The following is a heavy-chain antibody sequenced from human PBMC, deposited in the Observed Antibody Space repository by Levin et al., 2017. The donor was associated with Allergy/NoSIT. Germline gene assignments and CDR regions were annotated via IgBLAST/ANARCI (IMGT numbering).Heavy chain of an antibody. D-gene: IGHD2-2*01. V-gene: IGHV3-30*18. J-gene: IGHJ6*02. Sequence: PGGSLRLSCAASGFIFSNYGMHWVRQAPGKGLEWVAAISYDGTNKYYGDDVKGRFSISRDNSKNTVYLQMNSLRTEDTAVYYCAKDREACSGTSDTSGMEAWGQGTSVTVS. CDR2: ISYDGTNK. CDR1: GFIFSNYG. CDR3: AKDREACSGTSDTSGMEA.